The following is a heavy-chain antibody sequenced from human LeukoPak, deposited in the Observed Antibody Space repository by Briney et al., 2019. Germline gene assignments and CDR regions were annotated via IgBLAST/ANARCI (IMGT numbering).Heavy chain of an antibody. D-gene: IGHD2-21*01. CDR2: IYYSGST. J-gene: IGHJ3*02. CDR3: AKEGAIGRGDAFDI. Sequence: SETLSLTCTVSGGSISNYYWSWIRQPPGKGLEWIGYIYYSGSTNYNPSLMSRVTISVDTSKNQFSLKLTSVTAADTAVYYCAKEGAIGRGDAFDIWGQGTMVTVSS. CDR1: GGSISNYY. V-gene: IGHV4-59*01.